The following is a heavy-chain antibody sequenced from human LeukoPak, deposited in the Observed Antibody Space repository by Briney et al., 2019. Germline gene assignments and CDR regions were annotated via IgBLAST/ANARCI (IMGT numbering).Heavy chain of an antibody. V-gene: IGHV3-30*18. J-gene: IGHJ4*02. CDR1: GXTFSRYG. Sequence: GGSLRLSCAASGXTFSRYGAHWVRQAPGKGLEWVAVISYDGSNKYYADSVKGRFTISRDNSKNTLYLQMNSLRAEDTAVYYCAKDGDSSGWYYFDYWGQGTLVTVSS. CDR3: AKDGDSSGWYYFDY. D-gene: IGHD6-19*01. CDR2: ISYDGSNK.